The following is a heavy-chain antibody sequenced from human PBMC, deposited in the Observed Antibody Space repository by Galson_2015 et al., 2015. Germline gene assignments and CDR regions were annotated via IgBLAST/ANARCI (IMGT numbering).Heavy chain of an antibody. CDR3: ARQILDYDFWSGHYPTNFDY. D-gene: IGHD3-3*01. CDR2: ISSTTTYI. V-gene: IGHV3-21*01. J-gene: IGHJ4*02. CDR1: EFTFSSYY. Sequence: SLRLSCAASEFTFSSYYMSWVRQAPGKGLEWVSSISSTTTYIYYADSVKGRFTISRDNAKNSLYLRMNSLGAEDTAVYYCARQILDYDFWSGHYPTNFDYWGQGTLVTVSS.